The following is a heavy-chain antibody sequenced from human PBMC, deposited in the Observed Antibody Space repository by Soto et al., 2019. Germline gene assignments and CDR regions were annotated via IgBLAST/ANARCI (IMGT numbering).Heavy chain of an antibody. D-gene: IGHD2-15*01. J-gene: IGHJ5*02. CDR1: GFSLSTSGMC. V-gene: IGHV2-70*11. CDR2: IDWDDDK. Sequence: SGPTLVKPTQTLTLTCTFSGFSLSTSGMCVSWIRQPPGKALEWLARIDWDDDKYYSTSLKTRLTISKDTSKNQVVLTMTNMDPVDTATYYCARAVGYCSGGSCYPASWFDPWGQGTLVTVSS. CDR3: ARAVGYCSGGSCYPASWFDP.